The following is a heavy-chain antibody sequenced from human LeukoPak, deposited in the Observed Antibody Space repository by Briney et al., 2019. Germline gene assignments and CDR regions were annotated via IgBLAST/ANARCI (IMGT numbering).Heavy chain of an antibody. V-gene: IGHV3-23*01. J-gene: IGHJ4*02. CDR2: NSASGGNT. CDR3: ARGGDYGVKIDY. Sequence: GGTLRLSCAASGFTFSRYAMTWVRQAPGKGLEWFSSNSASGGNTYYADSVKGRFTISRDNSKNTLYLQMNSLRAEDTAIYYCARGGDYGVKIDYWGQGTLVTVSS. D-gene: IGHD4-17*01. CDR1: GFTFSRYA.